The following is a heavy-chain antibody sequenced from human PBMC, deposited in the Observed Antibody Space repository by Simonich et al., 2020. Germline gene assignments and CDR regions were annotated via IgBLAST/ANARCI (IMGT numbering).Heavy chain of an antibody. CDR2: INPNRGGT. D-gene: IGHD7-27*01. V-gene: IGHV1-2*02. J-gene: IGHJ3*02. Sequence: QVQLVQSGAEVKKPGASVKVSCKASGYTLTGYYMHRVRPAPGQELGRRGWINPNRGGTNYAQKSQGRVTMTRDTSINTAYMELSRLRSDDTAVYYCARVSTGDAFDIWGQGTMVTVSS. CDR1: GYTLTGYY. CDR3: ARVSTGDAFDI.